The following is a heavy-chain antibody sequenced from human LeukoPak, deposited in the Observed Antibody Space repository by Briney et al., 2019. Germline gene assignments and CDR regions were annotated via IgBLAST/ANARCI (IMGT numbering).Heavy chain of an antibody. J-gene: IGHJ4*02. CDR3: ARNSQYGSGSYSIDY. CDR1: GYTFTSYY. CDR2: INPNSGGT. D-gene: IGHD3-10*01. Sequence: APVEVSCKASGYTFTSYYMHWVRQAPGQGLEWMGWINPNSGGTNYAQKFQGRVTMTRDTSISTAYMELSRLRSDDTAVYYCARNSQYGSGSYSIDYWGQGTLVTVSS. V-gene: IGHV1-2*02.